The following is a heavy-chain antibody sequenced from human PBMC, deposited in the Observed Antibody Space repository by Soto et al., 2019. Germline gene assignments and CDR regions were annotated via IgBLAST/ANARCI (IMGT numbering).Heavy chain of an antibody. D-gene: IGHD2-2*01. Sequence: SETLSLTCTVSGVSIRSGDYYWSWIRQPPGKGLEWIGYIYYSGSTYYNPSLKSRVTISVDTSKNQFSLKLSSVTAADTAVYYCARVEPAARVDYWGQGTLVTVSS. CDR2: IYYSGST. CDR3: ARVEPAARVDY. V-gene: IGHV4-30-4*01. CDR1: GVSIRSGDYY. J-gene: IGHJ4*02.